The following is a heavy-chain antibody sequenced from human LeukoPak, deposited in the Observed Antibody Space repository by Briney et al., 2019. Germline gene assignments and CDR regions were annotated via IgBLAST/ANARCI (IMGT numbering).Heavy chain of an antibody. Sequence: PSQTLSLTCTVSGGSISSCGYYWSWIRQHPGKGLEWIGYIYYSGSTYYNPSLKSRVTISVDTSKNQFSLKLSSVTAADTAVYYCARDRGAGGDSSGYYDYWGQGTLVTVSS. CDR3: ARDRGAGGDSSGYYDY. V-gene: IGHV4-31*03. CDR1: GGSISSCGYY. CDR2: IYYSGST. J-gene: IGHJ4*02. D-gene: IGHD3-22*01.